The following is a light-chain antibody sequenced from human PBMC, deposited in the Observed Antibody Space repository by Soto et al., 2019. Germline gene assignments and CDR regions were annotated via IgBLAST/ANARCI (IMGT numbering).Light chain of an antibody. CDR1: SSDVGGYNY. J-gene: IGLJ1*01. Sequence: QSALIQPASVSGSPGQSITISCTGTSSDVGGYNYVSWYQQHPGKAPKLMIYDVSNRPSGVSNRFSGSKSGNTASLTISGLQAEDEADYYCSSYTSSSTLDYVFGTGTKLTVL. CDR2: DVS. V-gene: IGLV2-14*01. CDR3: SSYTSSSTLDYV.